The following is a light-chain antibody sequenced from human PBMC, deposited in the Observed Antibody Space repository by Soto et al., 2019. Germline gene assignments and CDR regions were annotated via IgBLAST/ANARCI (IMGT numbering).Light chain of an antibody. Sequence: DIQMTQSPSSLSASVGDRVTITCRASQIISRYFSWYQQKPGKIPKLLIYAISELQSGVPSRFSGSGSGTDFTLTISSLQPEDFATYYCQQSHGTFGQGTKVEIK. J-gene: IGKJ1*01. CDR3: QQSHGT. V-gene: IGKV1-39*01. CDR1: QIISRY. CDR2: AIS.